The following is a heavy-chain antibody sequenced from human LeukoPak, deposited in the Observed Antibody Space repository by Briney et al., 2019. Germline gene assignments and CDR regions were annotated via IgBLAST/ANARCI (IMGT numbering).Heavy chain of an antibody. CDR2: INHGGSI. CDR1: GGSFSGQY. D-gene: IGHD3-10*01. V-gene: IGHV4-34*01. J-gene: IGHJ4*02. CDR3: AGGDYHGSESYANY. Sequence: PSETLSLTCAVYGGSFSGQYWGWIRQPPEKGLEWIGEINHGGSISYNASLKSRVTISLDTSKNQFSLKLSSVTAADTAVYYCAGGDYHGSESYANYWGQGTLVTVSS.